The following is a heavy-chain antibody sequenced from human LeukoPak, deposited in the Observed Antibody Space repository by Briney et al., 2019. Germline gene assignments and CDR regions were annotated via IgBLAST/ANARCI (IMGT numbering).Heavy chain of an antibody. CDR2: IYSGGST. J-gene: IGHJ4*02. Sequence: GGSLRLSCAASGFTVRSNYMSWVRQAPGKGLEWVSVIYSGGSTYYADSVKGRFTISRDNSKNTLYLQMNSLRAEDTAVYYCARGVSIRVYFDYWGQGTLVTVSS. CDR3: ARGVSIRVYFDY. D-gene: IGHD2/OR15-2a*01. CDR1: GFTVRSNY. V-gene: IGHV3-53*01.